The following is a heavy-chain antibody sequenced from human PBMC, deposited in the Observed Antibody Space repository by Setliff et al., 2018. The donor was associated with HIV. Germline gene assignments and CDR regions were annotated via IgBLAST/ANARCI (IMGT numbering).Heavy chain of an antibody. Sequence: ASVKVSCKASGYTFTSYGINWVRQAPGQGLEWMGSISGYNGNTNYAQKFQGRVTMTTDTSTSTAYMELRSLRSDDTAVYYCARGSSSIAAAYPDALDIWGQGTMVTVSS. V-gene: IGHV1-18*01. D-gene: IGHD6-13*01. CDR1: GYTFTSYG. J-gene: IGHJ3*02. CDR3: ARGSSSIAAAYPDALDI. CDR2: ISGYNGNT.